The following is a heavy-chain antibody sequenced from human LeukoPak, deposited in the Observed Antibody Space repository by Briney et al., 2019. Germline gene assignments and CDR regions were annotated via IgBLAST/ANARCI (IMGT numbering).Heavy chain of an antibody. CDR3: ARLDSGYNAYAPFDH. V-gene: IGHV3-53*01. J-gene: IGHJ4*02. D-gene: IGHD5-12*01. CDR2: IYSGGNT. Sequence: GGSLRLSCAASGFTVGSKYMSWVRQTPGKGLDWVSVIYSGGNTHYSAPVKGRFTIYRDNSKNTLYLQMNSLRVDDTAVYYCARLDSGYNAYAPFDHWGQGTLVTVSS. CDR1: GFTVGSKY.